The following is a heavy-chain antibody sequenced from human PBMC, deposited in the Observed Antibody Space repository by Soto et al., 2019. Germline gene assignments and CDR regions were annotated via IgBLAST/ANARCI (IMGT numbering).Heavy chain of an antibody. Sequence: SVKVSCKASGFTFTSSAVQWVRQARGQRLEWIGWIVVGSGNTNYAQKFQERVTITRDMSTSTAYMELSSLRSEDTAVYYCAAAANYYDSSGYFPDAFDIRGQGTMVTVSS. CDR3: AAAANYYDSSGYFPDAFDI. D-gene: IGHD3-22*01. CDR2: IVVGSGNT. V-gene: IGHV1-58*01. J-gene: IGHJ3*02. CDR1: GFTFTSSA.